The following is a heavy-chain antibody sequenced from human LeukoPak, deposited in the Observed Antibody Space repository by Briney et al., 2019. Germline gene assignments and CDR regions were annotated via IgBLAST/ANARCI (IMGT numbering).Heavy chain of an antibody. CDR3: STVGSSASDPYDY. Sequence: SVKASCKASGGTSTSYGISWVRQAPGQGLEWMGGIIPMFGTTKYAQKFQGRVTITADQSTRTAYMEMSSLRSEDTALYYCSTVGSSASDPYDYWGQGTLVTVSS. D-gene: IGHD2-2*01. CDR2: IIPMFGTT. J-gene: IGHJ4*02. V-gene: IGHV1-69*13. CDR1: GGTSTSYG.